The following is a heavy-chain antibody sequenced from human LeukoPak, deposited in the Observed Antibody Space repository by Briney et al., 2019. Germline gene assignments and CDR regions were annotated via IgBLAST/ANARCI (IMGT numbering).Heavy chain of an antibody. CDR1: GFTFSSYS. Sequence: GGSLRLSCAASGFTFSSYSMNWVRPAPGKGLEWVSSISSSSSYIYYADSVKGRFTISRDNAKNSLYLQMNSLRAEDTAVYYCARVPRGIADYWGQGTLVTVSS. V-gene: IGHV3-21*01. J-gene: IGHJ4*02. D-gene: IGHD6-13*01. CDR3: ARVPRGIADY. CDR2: ISSSSSYI.